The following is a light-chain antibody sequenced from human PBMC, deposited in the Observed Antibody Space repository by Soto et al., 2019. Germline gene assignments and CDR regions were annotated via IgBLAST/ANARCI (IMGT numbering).Light chain of an antibody. Sequence: DIVMTQSPLSLAVTPGEPASISCRSSQSLLYRDGRIFLDWYLQSPGHSPQLLIYLASIRASGVPDRFSGSGSGTDFTLKISRVEAEDVGIYYCMQALQTPTFGGGTRLDIK. CDR3: MQALQTPT. V-gene: IGKV2-28*01. CDR2: LAS. CDR1: QSLLYRDGRIF. J-gene: IGKJ4*01.